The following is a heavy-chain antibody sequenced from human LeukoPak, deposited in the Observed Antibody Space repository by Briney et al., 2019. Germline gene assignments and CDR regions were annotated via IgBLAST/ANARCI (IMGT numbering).Heavy chain of an antibody. CDR1: GYSLTSYW. J-gene: IGHJ4*02. CDR3: ARLAYYESSGYHLDY. V-gene: IGHV5-51*01. Sequence: GESLKISCKSSGYSLTSYWIAWVRQMPGKGLEWMGVIFPSDSDTRYSPSFQGQVTFSADKSITTAYLQWSSLKASDTAMYYCARLAYYESSGYHLDYWGQGTLVTVPS. CDR2: IFPSDSDT. D-gene: IGHD3-22*01.